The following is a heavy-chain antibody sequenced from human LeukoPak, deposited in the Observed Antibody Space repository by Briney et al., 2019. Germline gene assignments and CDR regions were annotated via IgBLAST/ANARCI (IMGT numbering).Heavy chain of an antibody. CDR1: GGSISSYY. Sequence: TSETLSLTCTVSGGSISSYYWSWIRQPAGKGLEWIGRIYTSGSTNYNASLKSRVSMSVDTSKNQCSLKLSSVTAADTAVFYCARENSGSYRESDYWGQGTLVTVSS. V-gene: IGHV4-4*07. CDR3: ARENSGSYRESDY. J-gene: IGHJ4*02. D-gene: IGHD1-26*01. CDR2: IYTSGST.